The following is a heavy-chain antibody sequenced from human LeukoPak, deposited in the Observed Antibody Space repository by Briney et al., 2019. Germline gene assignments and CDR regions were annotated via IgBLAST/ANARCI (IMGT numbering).Heavy chain of an antibody. D-gene: IGHD2-15*01. CDR2: IWYDGSNK. CDR1: GFTFSSYG. Sequence: PGGSLRLSCAASGFTFSSYGMHWVRQAPGKGLEWVAVIWYDGSNKYYADSVKGRFTISRDNSKNTLYLQMNSLRAEDTAVYYCARDRDSGGAPMNYFDYWGQGTLVTVSS. CDR3: ARDRDSGGAPMNYFDY. V-gene: IGHV3-33*01. J-gene: IGHJ4*02.